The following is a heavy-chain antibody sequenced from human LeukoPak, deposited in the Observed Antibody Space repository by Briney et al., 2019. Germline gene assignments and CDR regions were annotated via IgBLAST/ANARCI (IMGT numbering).Heavy chain of an antibody. CDR2: ISGSGGST. D-gene: IGHD6-19*01. CDR3: AKIGAHSSGLFDI. Sequence: ETLSLTCTVSGYSISSGYYWGWIRQPPGKGLEWVSAISGSGGSTYYADSVKGRFTISRDNSKNTLYLQMNSLRAEDTAVYYCAKIGAHSSGLFDIWGQGTMVTVSS. V-gene: IGHV3-23*01. J-gene: IGHJ3*02. CDR1: GYSISSGYY.